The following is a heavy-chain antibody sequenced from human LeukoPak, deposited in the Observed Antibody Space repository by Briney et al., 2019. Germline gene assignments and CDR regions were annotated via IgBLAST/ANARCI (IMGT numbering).Heavy chain of an antibody. J-gene: IGHJ4*02. V-gene: IGHV4-59*01. CDR1: GGSISSYY. CDR2: IYYSGST. Sequence: SETLSLTCTVSGGSISSYYWSWIRQPPGKGLEWIGYIYYSGSTNYNPSLKSRVTISVDTSKNQFSLKLSSVTAADTAVYYCASYNWNGVEDYWGQGTLVTVSS. CDR3: ASYNWNGVEDY. D-gene: IGHD1-20*01.